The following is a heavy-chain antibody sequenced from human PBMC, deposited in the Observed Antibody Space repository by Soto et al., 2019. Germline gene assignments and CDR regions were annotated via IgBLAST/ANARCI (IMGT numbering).Heavy chain of an antibody. V-gene: IGHV3-53*01. CDR2: IYSGGYT. J-gene: IGHJ4*02. D-gene: IGHD3-10*01. Sequence: EVQLVESGGGLIQPGGSLRLSCAVSGFTVSNNYMSWVRQAPGKGLEGVSVIYSGGYTAYGDSVKGRFTISRDNSKTTIYLQKKTLGAADTAVFYWAPHPGGGGYWGQGTLVTVSS. CDR1: GFTVSNNY. CDR3: APHPGGGGY.